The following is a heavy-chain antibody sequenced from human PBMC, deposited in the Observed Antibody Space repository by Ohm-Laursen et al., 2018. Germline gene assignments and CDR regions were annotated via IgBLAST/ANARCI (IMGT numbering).Heavy chain of an antibody. D-gene: IGHD3-10*01. CDR1: GYTFRGYY. V-gene: IGHV1-2*02. Sequence: ASVKVSCKSSGYTFRGYYLHWLRQVPGQGLEWMGWINPKTGGTDYAPKFQGRFTLTIDTSISTGFMELSRLTSDDTAVYFCARDEPVTMVRGASDFWGQGTLVTVSS. CDR3: ARDEPVTMVRGASDF. J-gene: IGHJ4*02. CDR2: INPKTGGT.